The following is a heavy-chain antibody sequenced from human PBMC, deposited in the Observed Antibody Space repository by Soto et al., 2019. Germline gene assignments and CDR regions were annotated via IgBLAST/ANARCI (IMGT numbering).Heavy chain of an antibody. D-gene: IGHD5-18*01. V-gene: IGHV3-48*02. CDR1: GFTFSSYS. Sequence: GGSMRLSCAASGFTFSSYSMNWVRQAPGKGLEWVPYISSSSSTIYYADSVKGRFTISRDNAKNSLYLQLNSLRDEDTAVYYCASTEVGYTYNFDYWGQGTQVTVSS. CDR2: ISSSSSTI. J-gene: IGHJ4*02. CDR3: ASTEVGYTYNFDY.